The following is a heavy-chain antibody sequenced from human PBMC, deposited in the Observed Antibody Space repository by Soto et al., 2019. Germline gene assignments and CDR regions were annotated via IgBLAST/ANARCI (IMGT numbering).Heavy chain of an antibody. V-gene: IGHV3-53*01. D-gene: IGHD1-1*01. CDR1: GFTVSSNY. CDR2: IYSGGST. J-gene: IGHJ6*02. CDR3: SRVEYNLGLKFYYGMDV. Sequence: HPGGSLRLSCAASGFTVSSNYMSWVRQAPGEGLEWVSVIYSGGSTYYADSVKGRFTISRDNSKNTLYLQMNSLRAEDTAVYYCSRVEYNLGLKFYYGMDVWGQGTTVTVSS.